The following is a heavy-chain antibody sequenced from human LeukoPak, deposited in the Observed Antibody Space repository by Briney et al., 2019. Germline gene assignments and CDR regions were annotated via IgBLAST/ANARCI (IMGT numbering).Heavy chain of an antibody. CDR3: ASRDTYGSEQGFDY. CDR1: GGSVSSGSYY. D-gene: IGHD3-10*01. V-gene: IGHV4-61*01. Sequence: SETLSLTCTVSGGSVSSGSYYWSWIRQLAGKGLEWIGYIYYSGSTNYNPSLKSRVTISVDTSKNQFSLKLSSVTAADTAVYYCASRDTYGSEQGFDYWVQGTLVTVSS. CDR2: IYYSGST. J-gene: IGHJ4*02.